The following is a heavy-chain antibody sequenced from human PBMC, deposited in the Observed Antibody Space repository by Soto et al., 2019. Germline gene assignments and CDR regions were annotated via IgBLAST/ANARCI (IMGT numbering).Heavy chain of an antibody. CDR3: AKEGSWLHRSYFDY. CDR1: GFTLSDYY. J-gene: IGHJ4*02. CDR2: ISSSSSYT. Sequence: PGGSLRLSCAASGFTLSDYYMSWIRQAPGKGLEWVSYISSSSSYTNYADSVKGRFTISRDNSKNTLYLQMNSLRAEDTAVYYCAKEGSWLHRSYFDYWGQGTLVTVSS. D-gene: IGHD3-22*01. V-gene: IGHV3-11*05.